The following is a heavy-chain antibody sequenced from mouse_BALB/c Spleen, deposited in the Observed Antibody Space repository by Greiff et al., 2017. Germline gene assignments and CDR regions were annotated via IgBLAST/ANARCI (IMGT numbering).Heavy chain of an antibody. V-gene: IGHV3-6*02. J-gene: IGHJ3*01. D-gene: IGHD2-1*01. CDR1: GYSITSGYY. Sequence: EVKLQESGPGLVKPSQSLSLTCSVTGYSITSGYYWNWIRQFPGNKLEWMGYISYDGSNNYNPSLKNRISITRDTSKNQFFLKLNSVTTEDTATYYCASLYGNPFAYWGQGTLVTVSA. CDR3: ASLYGNPFAY. CDR2: ISYDGSN.